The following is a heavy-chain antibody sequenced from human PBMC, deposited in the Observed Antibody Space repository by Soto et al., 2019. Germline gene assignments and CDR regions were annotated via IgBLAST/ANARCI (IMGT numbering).Heavy chain of an antibody. D-gene: IGHD2-15*01. Sequence: GASVKVSCKASGFTFTSSAMQWVRQARGQRLEWIGWIVVGSGNTNYAQKFQERVTITRDMSTSTAYMELSSLRSEDTAVYYCAADYDCSGGSCRLDYRGQGTLVTVSS. CDR1: GFTFTSSA. V-gene: IGHV1-58*02. J-gene: IGHJ4*02. CDR2: IVVGSGNT. CDR3: AADYDCSGGSCRLDY.